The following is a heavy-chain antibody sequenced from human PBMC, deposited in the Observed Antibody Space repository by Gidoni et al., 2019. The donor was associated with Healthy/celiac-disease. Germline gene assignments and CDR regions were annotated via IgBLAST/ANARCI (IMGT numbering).Heavy chain of an antibody. D-gene: IGHD6-19*01. CDR2: ISSNGGST. CDR3: ARSPPMYSSGWYFWFDP. Sequence: EGQLGESGGGWVQTGGARRLACEAAGFTLSRYAMHWVRQAPGKGLEYVAAISSNGGSTYYANSVKGRFTISRDNSKNTLYLQMGSLRAEDMAVYYCARSPPMYSSGWYFWFDPWGQGTLVTVSS. CDR1: GFTLSRYA. V-gene: IGHV3-64*01. J-gene: IGHJ5*02.